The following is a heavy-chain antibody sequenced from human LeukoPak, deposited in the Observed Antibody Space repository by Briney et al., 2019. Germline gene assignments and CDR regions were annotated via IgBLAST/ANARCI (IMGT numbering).Heavy chain of an antibody. J-gene: IGHJ3*02. D-gene: IGHD3/OR15-3a*01. CDR1: GFTFDDYA. CDR2: ISWNSGSI. Sequence: GGSLRLSCAASGFTFDDYAMHWVRQAPGKGLEWVSGISWNSGSIGYADSVKGRFTISRDNAKNSLCLQMNSLRAEDTALYYCAKEKDWSLRVGFDAFDIWGQGTMVTVSS. CDR3: AKEKDWSLRVGFDAFDI. V-gene: IGHV3-9*01.